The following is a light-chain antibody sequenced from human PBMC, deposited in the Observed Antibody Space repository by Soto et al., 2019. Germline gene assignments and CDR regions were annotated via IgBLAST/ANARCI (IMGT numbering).Light chain of an antibody. CDR2: AAS. J-gene: IGKJ5*01. V-gene: IGKV1-39*01. CDR1: ESISRH. CDR3: QQSYSTLSIT. Sequence: DIQMTQSPSSLSASVGDRVTMTCRASESISRHLNWYQQKPGRAPKLLIYAASSLQNGVPSRFSGSGSVTDVTLTISTLQPEDFATYYCQQSYSTLSITFGQGTRLEIK.